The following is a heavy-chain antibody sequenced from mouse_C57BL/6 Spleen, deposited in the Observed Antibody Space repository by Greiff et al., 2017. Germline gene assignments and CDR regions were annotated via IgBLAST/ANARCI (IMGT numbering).Heavy chain of an antibody. CDR3: ASAYEYDVNYAMDR. V-gene: IGHV1-54*01. D-gene: IGHD2-4*01. J-gene: IGHJ4*01. CDR1: GYAFTNYL. Sequence: QVQLQQSGAELVRPGTSVTVSCKASGYAFTNYLIEWVKQRPGQGLEWIGVINPGSGGTNYNEKFKGKATLTADKSSSTAYMQLSSLTSEDSAVYFCASAYEYDVNYAMDRCGERTSAIVSS. CDR2: INPGSGGT.